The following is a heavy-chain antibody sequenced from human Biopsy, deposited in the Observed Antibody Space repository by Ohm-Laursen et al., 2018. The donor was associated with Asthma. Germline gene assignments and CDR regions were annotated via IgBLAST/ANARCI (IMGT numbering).Heavy chain of an antibody. CDR1: GYTFINYA. V-gene: IGHV1-3*01. J-gene: IGHJ6*02. Sequence: ASVKVSCKASGYTFINYAIHWVRQAPGQRLEWMGWINAGNGNAKYSQKFQGRVTITRDTSASTAYMDLSSLRSEDTAVYYCARGGLHYYEYYGMDVWGQGTTVTVSS. CDR2: INAGNGNA. D-gene: IGHD2-21*02. CDR3: ARGGLHYYEYYGMDV.